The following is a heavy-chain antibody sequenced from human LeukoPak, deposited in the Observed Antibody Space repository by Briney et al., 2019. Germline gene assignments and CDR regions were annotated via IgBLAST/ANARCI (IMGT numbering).Heavy chain of an antibody. V-gene: IGHV3-23*01. Sequence: QAGGSLRLSCAASGFTFSSYAMSWVRQAPGKGLEWVSAISGSGGSTYYADSVKGRFTISRDNSKNTLYLQMNSLRAEDTAVYYCAACLYSSGWYADYWGQGTLVTVSS. CDR2: ISGSGGST. D-gene: IGHD6-19*01. CDR3: AACLYSSGWYADY. J-gene: IGHJ4*02. CDR1: GFTFSSYA.